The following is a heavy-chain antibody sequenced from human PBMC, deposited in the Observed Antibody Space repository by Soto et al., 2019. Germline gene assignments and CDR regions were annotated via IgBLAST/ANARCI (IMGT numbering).Heavy chain of an antibody. J-gene: IGHJ4*02. CDR3: AKDPPVTLAREFDF. Sequence: GGSLRLSCAASGFTFSSYAMSWVRQAPGKGLEWVSAISGSGGTTYYADSVKGRFTISRDNSENTLNLQMSGLRAEDTAVYYCAKDPPVTLAREFDFWGQGTLVTVSS. V-gene: IGHV3-23*01. D-gene: IGHD4-17*01. CDR2: ISGSGGTT. CDR1: GFTFSSYA.